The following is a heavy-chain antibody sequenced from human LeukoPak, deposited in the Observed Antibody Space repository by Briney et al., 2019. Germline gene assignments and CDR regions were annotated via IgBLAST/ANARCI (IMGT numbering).Heavy chain of an antibody. D-gene: IGHD3-10*01. CDR2: INPSGGST. CDR3: ARDGGVLWFGELYHFDY. Sequence: ASVKVSCKASGYTFTSYYMHWVRQAPGQGLEWMGIINPSGGSTSYAQKFQGRVTMTRDTSTSTVYMELSSLRSEDTAVYYCARDGGVLWFGELYHFDYWGQGTLVTVSS. V-gene: IGHV1-46*01. CDR1: GYTFTSYY. J-gene: IGHJ4*02.